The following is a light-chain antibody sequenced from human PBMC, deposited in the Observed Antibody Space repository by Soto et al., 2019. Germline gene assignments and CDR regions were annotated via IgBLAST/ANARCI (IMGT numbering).Light chain of an antibody. V-gene: IGLV1-47*01. J-gene: IGLJ2*01. CDR1: SPNIGSNY. CDR2: RNN. Sequence: QSVVTQPPSASGTPGQRVTISCFGSSPNIGSNYVYWYQQLPGTAPKLLIYRNNQRPPGVPDRFSGSKSGTSAALAISGVRQDDEADYYCASWDDSLRGVVFGGGTKLTVL. CDR3: ASWDDSLRGVV.